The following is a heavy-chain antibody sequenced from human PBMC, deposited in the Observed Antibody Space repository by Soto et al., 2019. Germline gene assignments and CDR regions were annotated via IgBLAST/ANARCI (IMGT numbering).Heavy chain of an antibody. D-gene: IGHD6-13*01. V-gene: IGHV3-30*18. CDR1: GFTFSDYA. CDR3: AQASPDSSWLD. Sequence: QVQLVESGGGGVLAGMSLRLSCAGSGFTFSDYAMYWVRQAPGKGLEWVAVTSDDGSKRYYADSVKGRFTITRDNSKNALYLQMNSLRREDTAVYYCAQASPDSSWLDWGQGTQVA. J-gene: IGHJ4*02. CDR2: TSDDGSKR.